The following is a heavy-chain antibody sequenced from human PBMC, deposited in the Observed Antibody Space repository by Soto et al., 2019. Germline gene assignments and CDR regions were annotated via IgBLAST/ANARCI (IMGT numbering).Heavy chain of an antibody. D-gene: IGHD3-22*01. CDR3: GRLGGAYYYDSSGYWRA. Sequence: QVQLVESGGGVVQPGRSLRLSCAASGFTFSSYGMHWVRQAPGKGLEWVAVIWYDGSNKYYADSVKGRFTISRDNSKKTLYLQMICVRAEDTAVYYCGRLGGAYYYDSSGYWRAWGQGTLVTVSS. CDR2: IWYDGSNK. CDR1: GFTFSSYG. V-gene: IGHV3-33*01. J-gene: IGHJ5*02.